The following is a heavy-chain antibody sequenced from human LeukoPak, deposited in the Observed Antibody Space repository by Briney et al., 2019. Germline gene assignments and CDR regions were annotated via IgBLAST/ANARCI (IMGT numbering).Heavy chain of an antibody. V-gene: IGHV1-69*13. CDR2: IIPIFGTA. Sequence: APVKVSCKASGGTFSSYAISWVRQAPGQGLEWMGGIIPIFGTANYAQKFQGRVTITADESTSTAYMELSSLRSEDTAVYYCARESSPGAVRGYNWFDPWGQGTLVTVSS. CDR1: GGTFSSYA. J-gene: IGHJ5*02. CDR3: ARESSPGAVRGYNWFDP. D-gene: IGHD3-10*01.